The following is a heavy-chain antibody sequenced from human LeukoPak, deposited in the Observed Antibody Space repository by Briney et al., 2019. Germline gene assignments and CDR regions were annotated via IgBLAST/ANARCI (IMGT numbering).Heavy chain of an antibody. CDR1: EYSFTRYW. CDR3: AVAAIPGPPYYYYGMDV. CDR2: IIPILGIA. D-gene: IGHD2-2*02. J-gene: IGHJ6*02. V-gene: IGHV1-69*02. Sequence: RISCKGSEYSFTRYWISWVRQAPGQGLEWMGRIIPILGIANYAQKFQGRVTITADKSTSTAYMELSSLGSEDTAVYYCAVAAIPGPPYYYYGMDVWGQGTTVTVSS.